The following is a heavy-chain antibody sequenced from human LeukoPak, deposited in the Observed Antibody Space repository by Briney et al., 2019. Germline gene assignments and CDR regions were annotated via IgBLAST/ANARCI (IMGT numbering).Heavy chain of an antibody. CDR2: VYTGGST. V-gene: IGHV4-4*07. CDR1: VVSISSYY. J-gene: IGHJ4*02. Sequence: SETLSLTCSVAVVSISSYYWSWILQPAGKALEWIGRVYTGGSTNYNASLKNRVTMSVDTSKNQSSLKLSSVTAADTAVYYCARQGDYWGQGTLVTVSS. CDR3: ARQGDY.